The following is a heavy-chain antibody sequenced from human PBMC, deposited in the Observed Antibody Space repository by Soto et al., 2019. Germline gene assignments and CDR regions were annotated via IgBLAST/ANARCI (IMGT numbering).Heavy chain of an antibody. CDR1: GCSMSSYY. V-gene: IGHV4-59*01. CDR2: IYYSGST. CDR3: ATLRGYSYGYVNNWFDH. D-gene: IGHD5-18*01. J-gene: IGHJ5*02. Sequence: AXETLSLTCTVAGCSMSSYYWSWIRQPPGRGLEWIGYIYYSGSTNYNPSLKSRVTISVDTSKNQFSLKLSSVTAADTAVYYCATLRGYSYGYVNNWFDHWGQGTLVTVSS.